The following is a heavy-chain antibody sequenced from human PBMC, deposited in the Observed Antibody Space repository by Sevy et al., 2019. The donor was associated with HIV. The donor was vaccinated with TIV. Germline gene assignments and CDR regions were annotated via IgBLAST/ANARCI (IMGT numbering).Heavy chain of an antibody. CDR1: GYTFTSYD. J-gene: IGHJ4*02. Sequence: ASVKVSCKASGYTFTSYDINWVRQAIGQGLEWMGWMNPNSGNTGYAQKFQGRVTMTRNTSISTAYMELSSLGSEDTAVYYCARGLYGSGSWEGWGQGTLVTVSS. V-gene: IGHV1-8*01. CDR2: MNPNSGNT. CDR3: ARGLYGSGSWEG. D-gene: IGHD3-10*01.